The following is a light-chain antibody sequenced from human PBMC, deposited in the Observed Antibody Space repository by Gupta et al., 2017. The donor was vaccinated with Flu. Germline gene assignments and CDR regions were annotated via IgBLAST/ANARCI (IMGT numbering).Light chain of an antibody. V-gene: IGLV3-25*03. Sequence: GDALPKQYAYWYQQKPGQAPVLVIYKDSERPSGIPERFSGSSSGTTVTLTISGVQAEDEADYYCQSADSSGTPGVFGGGTKLTVL. CDR2: KDS. CDR3: QSADSSGTPGV. CDR1: ALPKQY. J-gene: IGLJ3*02.